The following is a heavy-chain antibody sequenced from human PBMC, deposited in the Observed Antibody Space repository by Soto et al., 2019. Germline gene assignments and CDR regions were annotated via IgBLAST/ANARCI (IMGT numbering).Heavy chain of an antibody. J-gene: IGHJ4*02. Sequence: GESLKISCRGSGFTFTSYWIAWVRQMPGKGLEWMGIIYPGDSDTSYSPSFQGRVTISADKSINTAYLQWSSLKASDTATYYCAKHEGYCSSTTCSNFDYWGQGTLVTVSS. CDR1: GFTFTSYW. CDR2: IYPGDSDT. D-gene: IGHD2-2*01. V-gene: IGHV5-51*01. CDR3: AKHEGYCSSTTCSNFDY.